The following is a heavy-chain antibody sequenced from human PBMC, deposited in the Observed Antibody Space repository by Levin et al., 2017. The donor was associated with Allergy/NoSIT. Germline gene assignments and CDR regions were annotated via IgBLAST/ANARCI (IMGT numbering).Heavy chain of an antibody. CDR1: GFTVSSNY. D-gene: IGHD5-18*01. V-gene: IGHV3-66*02. CDR2: IYSGGST. Sequence: GGSLRLSCAASGFTVSSNYMSWVRQAPGKGLEWVSVIYSGGSTFYADSVKGRFTISRDNSKNTLYLQIHSLRAGDSAVYYCARDFGLGYSYGFDYWGQGTLVTVSS. J-gene: IGHJ4*02. CDR3: ARDFGLGYSYGFDY.